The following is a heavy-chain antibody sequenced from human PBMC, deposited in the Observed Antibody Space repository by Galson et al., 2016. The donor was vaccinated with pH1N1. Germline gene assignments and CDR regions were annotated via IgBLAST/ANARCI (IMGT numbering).Heavy chain of an antibody. J-gene: IGHJ4*02. D-gene: IGHD4-17*01. Sequence: PALVKPPQTLTPTCTFSGFSLSTSGMCVSWIRQPPGKPLEWLARIDWDDDKMYSTSLKSRLTITKDTSKNQVVLTMTNMDPVDTATYYCAHLGYGDYVGYFDHWGQGTLVTVSS. CDR2: IDWDDDK. V-gene: IGHV2-70*17. CDR3: AHLGYGDYVGYFDH. CDR1: GFSLSTSGMC.